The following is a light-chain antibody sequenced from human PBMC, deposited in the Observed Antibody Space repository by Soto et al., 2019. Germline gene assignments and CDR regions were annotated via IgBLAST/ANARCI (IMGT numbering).Light chain of an antibody. J-gene: IGKJ4*01. CDR1: QSVSSSY. Sequence: NLALASGRRAALFCGASQSVSSSYLAWYQQKPGQAPRLLIYGASSRATGIPDRFSFSGSGTDMTLICSIGIPEDFVMRYRQRYHSLLTLGEGTKVDIK. CDR2: GAS. CDR3: QRYHSLLT. V-gene: IGKV3-20*01.